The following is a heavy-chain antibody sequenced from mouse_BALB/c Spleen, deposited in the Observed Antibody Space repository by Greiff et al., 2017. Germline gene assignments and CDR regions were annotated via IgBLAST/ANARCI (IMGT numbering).Heavy chain of an antibody. V-gene: IGHV5-12-2*01. CDR2: ISNGGGST. CDR1: GFTFSSYT. J-gene: IGHJ4*01. CDR3: ARHVFPLYYAMDY. Sequence: EVKLVESGGGLVQPGGSLKLSCAASGFTFSSYTMSWVRQTPEKRLEWVAYISNGGGSTYYPDTVKGRFTISRDNAKNNLYLQMSSLKSEDTAMYYCARHVFPLYYAMDYWGQGTSVTVSS.